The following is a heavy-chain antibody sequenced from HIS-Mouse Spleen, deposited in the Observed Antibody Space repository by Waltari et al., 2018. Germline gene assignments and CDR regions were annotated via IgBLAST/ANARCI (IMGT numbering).Heavy chain of an antibody. Sequence: QLQLQESGPGLVKPSETLSLTCTVSGGSISSSSYYWGWIRQPPGKGLEWIGSIYYSGRTYYNPSVKSRVTISVDTSKNQFALKLSCVTAAETAVYYCAREIPYSSSWYDWYFDLWGRGTLVTVSS. CDR1: GGSISSSSYY. CDR2: IYYSGRT. D-gene: IGHD6-13*01. V-gene: IGHV4-39*07. J-gene: IGHJ2*01. CDR3: AREIPYSSSWYDWYFDL.